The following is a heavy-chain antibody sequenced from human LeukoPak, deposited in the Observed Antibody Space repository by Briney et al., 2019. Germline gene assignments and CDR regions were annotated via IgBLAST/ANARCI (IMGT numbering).Heavy chain of an antibody. CDR2: IYSGGST. CDR1: GFTFSSYW. D-gene: IGHD1-26*01. J-gene: IGHJ5*02. CDR3: ARGAYSGSYYWFDP. V-gene: IGHV3-53*01. Sequence: PGGSLRLSCAASGFTFSSYWMSWVRQAPGKGLEWVSVIYSGGSTYYADSVKGRFTISRDNSKNTLYLQMNSLRAEDTAVYYCARGAYSGSYYWFDPWGQGTLVTVSS.